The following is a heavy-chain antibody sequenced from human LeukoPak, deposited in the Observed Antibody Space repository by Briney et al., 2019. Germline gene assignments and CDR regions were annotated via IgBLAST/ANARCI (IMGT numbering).Heavy chain of an antibody. D-gene: IGHD3-3*01. J-gene: IGHJ3*02. V-gene: IGHV5-51*03. CDR2: IYPGDSDT. CDR1: GYSFTSYW. CDR3: ASTITIFGVVLKDAFDI. Sequence: GESLKISCKGSGYSFTSYWIGWVGQMPGKGLAWMGIIYPGDSDTRYSPSFQGQVTISADKSISTAYLQWSSLKASDTAMYYCASTITIFGVVLKDAFDIWGQGTMVTVSS.